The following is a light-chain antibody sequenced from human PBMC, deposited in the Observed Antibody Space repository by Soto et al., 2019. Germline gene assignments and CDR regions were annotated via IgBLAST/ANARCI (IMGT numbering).Light chain of an antibody. CDR2: EVS. J-gene: IGLJ3*02. CDR1: SSDVGGYNY. Sequence: QSALTHPPSASGSPGQSVTISCTGTSSDVGGYNYVSWYQQHPGKAPKRMIYEVSKRPSGVPDRFSGSKSGNTASLTVSGLQAEDEADYYCSSYAGSNLWVFGGGTTPTV. CDR3: SSYAGSNLWV. V-gene: IGLV2-8*01.